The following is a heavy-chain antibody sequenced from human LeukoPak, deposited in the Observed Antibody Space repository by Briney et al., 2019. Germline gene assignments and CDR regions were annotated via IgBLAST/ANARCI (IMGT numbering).Heavy chain of an antibody. Sequence: PGGSLRLSCVASGFTFSNYWLTWDRQAPGKGLECVANIKQDGSEKSYVDSVKGRFTISRDNTKNSVYLQMNSLRVEDTAVYYCARDLLVVLRPGTIFGVVGYWGQGILVTVSS. J-gene: IGHJ4*02. V-gene: IGHV3-7*01. CDR3: ARDLLVVLRPGTIFGVVGY. CDR1: GFTFSNYW. D-gene: IGHD3-3*01. CDR2: IKQDGSEK.